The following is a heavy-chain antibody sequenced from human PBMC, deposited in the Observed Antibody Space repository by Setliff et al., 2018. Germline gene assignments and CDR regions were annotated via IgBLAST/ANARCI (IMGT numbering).Heavy chain of an antibody. CDR3: ARDVFPYHYEGAFDI. V-gene: IGHV1-46*01. D-gene: IGHD3-22*01. Sequence: ASVKVSCKASGYTFTSHYMHWVRQAPGLGLKWMGTINPSSGRTSYAQKFQGRVTMTRDTSTSTVYMDMSSLRSEDTAVYYCARDVFPYHYEGAFDIWAKGQWSPSPQ. CDR1: GYTFTSHY. CDR2: INPSSGRT. J-gene: IGHJ3*02.